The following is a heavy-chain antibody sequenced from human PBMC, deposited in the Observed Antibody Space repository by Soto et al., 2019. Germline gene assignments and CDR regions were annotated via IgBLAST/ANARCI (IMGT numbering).Heavy chain of an antibody. Sequence: QVQLVESGGGVVQPGRSLRLSCAASGFTFSSYGMHWVRQAPGKGLEWVAVIWYDGSNKYYADSVKGRFTISRDNSKNTLYLQMNSLRAEDTAVYYGARQFSTGYYYYGMDVWGQGTTVTVSS. J-gene: IGHJ6*02. CDR1: GFTFSSYG. D-gene: IGHD4-17*01. V-gene: IGHV3-33*01. CDR2: IWYDGSNK. CDR3: ARQFSTGYYYYGMDV.